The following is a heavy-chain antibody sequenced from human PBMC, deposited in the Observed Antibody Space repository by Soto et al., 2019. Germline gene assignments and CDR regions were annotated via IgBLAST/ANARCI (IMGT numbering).Heavy chain of an antibody. CDR1: GYTFTAYS. CDR2: FNPNSGDT. CDR3: AREASAVISLDY. V-gene: IGHV1-2*02. Sequence: ASVKVSCKASGYTFTAYSMHWVRQAPGQGLEWVGWFNPNSGDTIYAQKFQGRVTLTGDTSISTAYMELYSVTSDAVAVYYCAREASAVISLDYWGQGTLVTVSS. J-gene: IGHJ4*02. D-gene: IGHD6-19*01.